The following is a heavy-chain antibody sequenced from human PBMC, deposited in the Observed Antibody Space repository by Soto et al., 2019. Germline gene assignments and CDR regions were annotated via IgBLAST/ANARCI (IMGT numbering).Heavy chain of an antibody. D-gene: IGHD3-3*01. V-gene: IGHV4-31*03. CDR2: IYYSGST. CDR1: GGSISSGGYY. CDR3: ARGPITIFGVVTAFDP. Sequence: SETLSLTCTVSGGSISSGGYYWSWIRQHPGKGLEWIGYIYYSGSTYYNPSLKSRVTISVDTSKNQFSLKLSSVTAADTAVYYCARGPITIFGVVTAFDPWGQGTLVTVSS. J-gene: IGHJ5*02.